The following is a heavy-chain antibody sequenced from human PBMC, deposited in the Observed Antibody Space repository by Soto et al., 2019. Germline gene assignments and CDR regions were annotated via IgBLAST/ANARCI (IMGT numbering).Heavy chain of an antibody. CDR2: IKSKTDGGTT. Sequence: EVQLVESGGGLVKPGGSLRLSCAASGFTFSNAWMNWVRQAPGKGLEWVGRIKSKTDGGTTDYAAPVKGRFTISRDDSKNTLYLQMNSLKTEDTAVYYCPTDVRGYSGPAGLDIWGQGTMVTVSS. V-gene: IGHV3-15*07. CDR1: GFTFSNAW. D-gene: IGHD5-12*01. CDR3: PTDVRGYSGPAGLDI. J-gene: IGHJ3*02.